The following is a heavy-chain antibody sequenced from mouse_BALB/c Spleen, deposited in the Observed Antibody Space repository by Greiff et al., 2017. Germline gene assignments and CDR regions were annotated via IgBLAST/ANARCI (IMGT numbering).Heavy chain of an antibody. D-gene: IGHD2-14*01. J-gene: IGHJ4*01. CDR3: ARDLRYDGSYAMDY. CDR2: IWAGGST. V-gene: IGHV2-9*02. CDR1: GFSLTSYG. Sequence: VQRVESGPGLVAPSQSLSITCTVSGFSLTSYGVHWVRQPPGKGLEWLGVIWAGGSTNYNSALMSRLSISKDNSKSQVFLKMNSLQTDDTAMYYCARDLRYDGSYAMDYWGQGTSVTVSS.